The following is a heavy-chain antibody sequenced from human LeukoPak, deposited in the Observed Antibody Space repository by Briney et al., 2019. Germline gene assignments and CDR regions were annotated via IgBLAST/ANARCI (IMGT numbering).Heavy chain of an antibody. CDR1: GFTFSSYA. J-gene: IGHJ1*01. CDR2: ISGSGGST. CDR3: AKDRAASAGFEFQH. D-gene: IGHD6-13*01. Sequence: GGSLRLSCAPSGFTFSSYAMNWVRQAPGKGLEWVLAISGSGGSTYYGDSVKGRFTISRDNSKNTLYLQMNSLRAEDTAIYYCAKDRAASAGFEFQHWGQGTLVTVSS. V-gene: IGHV3-23*01.